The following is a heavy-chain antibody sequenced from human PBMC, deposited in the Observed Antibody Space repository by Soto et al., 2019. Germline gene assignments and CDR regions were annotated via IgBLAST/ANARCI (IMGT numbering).Heavy chain of an antibody. J-gene: IGHJ6*03. D-gene: IGHD6-6*01. CDR3: ARESAVEYSSSSGYYYMDV. CDR2: IYSGGST. V-gene: IGHV3-53*04. CDR1: GFTVSSNY. Sequence: GGSLRLSCAASGFTVSSNYMSWVRQAPGKGLEWVSVIYSGGSTYYADSVKGRFTISRHNSKNTLYLQMNSLRAEDTAVYYCARESAVEYSSSSGYYYMDVWGKGTTVTVSS.